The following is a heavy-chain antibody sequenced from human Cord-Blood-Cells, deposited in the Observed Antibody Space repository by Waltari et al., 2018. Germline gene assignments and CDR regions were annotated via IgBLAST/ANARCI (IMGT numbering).Heavy chain of an antibody. CDR1: GYSISSGYY. V-gene: IGHV4-38-2*02. CDR2: IYHSGST. D-gene: IGHD5-12*01. CDR3: ARDVGDGYNSVWGKGDWFDP. Sequence: QVQLQESGPGLVKPSETLSLTCAVSGYSISSGYYWGWIRQPPGKGLEWIGSIYHSGSTYYNPSRKSRVTISVDTSKNQFSLKLSSVTAADTAVYYCARDVGDGYNSVWGKGDWFDPWGQGTLVTVSS. J-gene: IGHJ5*02.